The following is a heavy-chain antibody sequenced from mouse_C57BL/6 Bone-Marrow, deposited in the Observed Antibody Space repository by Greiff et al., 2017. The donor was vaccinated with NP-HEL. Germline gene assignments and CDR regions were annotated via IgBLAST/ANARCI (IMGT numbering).Heavy chain of an antibody. CDR3: TRDQDRDYYYGSSHGAWFAY. D-gene: IGHD1-1*01. Sequence: EVQRVESGEGLVKPGGSLKLSCAASGFTFSSYAMSWVRQTPEKRLEWVAYISSGGDYIYYADTVMGRFTISRDNARNTLYLQMSSLKSEDTAMYYCTRDQDRDYYYGSSHGAWFAYWGQGTLVTVSA. J-gene: IGHJ3*01. CDR1: GFTFSSYA. V-gene: IGHV5-9-1*02. CDR2: ISSGGDYI.